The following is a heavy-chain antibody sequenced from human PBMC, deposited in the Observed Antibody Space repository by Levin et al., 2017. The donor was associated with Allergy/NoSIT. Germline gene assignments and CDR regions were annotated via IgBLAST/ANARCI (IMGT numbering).Heavy chain of an antibody. CDR2: IYYSGKT. CDR1: GGSISSHY. V-gene: IGHV4-59*11. D-gene: IGHD4-17*01. Sequence: SETLSLTCSVSGGSISSHYWSWFRQPPGKGLEWIGYIYYSGKTQYNPSLKSRVTISEDTSKNQFSLKLSSVTAADTAIYYCASETVTIPWGQGTLVTVSS. J-gene: IGHJ5*02. CDR3: ASETVTIP.